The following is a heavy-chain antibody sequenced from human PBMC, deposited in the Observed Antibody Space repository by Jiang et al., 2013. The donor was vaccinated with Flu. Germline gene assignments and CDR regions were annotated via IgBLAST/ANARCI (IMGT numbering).Heavy chain of an antibody. CDR2: IDPSDSYT. Sequence: PGESLRISCKGSGYNFAAYWISWVRQMPGKGLEWMGRIDPSDSYTNYSPSFQGLVTISADKSSSTAYLQWSSLKASDTAMYYCARLIGPRWPLNYWGQGTLVTVSS. CDR1: GYNFAAYW. V-gene: IGHV5-10-1*01. J-gene: IGHJ4*02. D-gene: IGHD4-23*01. CDR3: ARLIGPRWPLNY.